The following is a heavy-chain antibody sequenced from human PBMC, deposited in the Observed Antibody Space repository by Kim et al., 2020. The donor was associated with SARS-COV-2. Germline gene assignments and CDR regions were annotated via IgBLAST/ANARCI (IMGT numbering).Heavy chain of an antibody. D-gene: IGHD6-13*01. Sequence: TNYNPTLKGRVTMSVDTSKNQFSLKLTSVTAADTAVYCCARGGASSKPFDYWGQGTLVTVSS. J-gene: IGHJ4*02. V-gene: IGHV4-59*09. CDR2: T. CDR3: ARGGASSKPFDY.